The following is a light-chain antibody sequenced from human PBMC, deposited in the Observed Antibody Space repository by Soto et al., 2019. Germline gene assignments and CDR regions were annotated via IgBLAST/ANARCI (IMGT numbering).Light chain of an antibody. J-gene: IGLJ1*01. V-gene: IGLV2-11*01. CDR1: SRDVGAYNY. CDR2: DVS. Sequence: QSALTQPRSVSGSPGQSVTISCTRTSRDVGAYNYVSWYQQHPGKAPKLMIYDVSKRPSGVPDRFSGSKSGNTASLTISGLQAEDEADYYCCSYAGSYTYVFGTGTKLTVL. CDR3: CSYAGSYTYV.